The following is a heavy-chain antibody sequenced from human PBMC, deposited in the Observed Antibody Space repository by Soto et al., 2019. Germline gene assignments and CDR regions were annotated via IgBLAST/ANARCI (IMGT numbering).Heavy chain of an antibody. CDR1: GYTFTSYG. CDR3: ARVVGALGRWCGP. CDR2: ISAYNYNT. J-gene: IGHJ5*02. Sequence: QVQLVQSGAEVKKPGASVKVSGKASGYTFTSYGLIWVRQAPGQGLEWMGRISAYNYNTNYAQKLQGRVTMTTDTSTRTAYLELRSLRSDDTAVYYCARVVGALGRWCGPWGQGTMVTVSS. V-gene: IGHV1-18*01. D-gene: IGHD2-15*01.